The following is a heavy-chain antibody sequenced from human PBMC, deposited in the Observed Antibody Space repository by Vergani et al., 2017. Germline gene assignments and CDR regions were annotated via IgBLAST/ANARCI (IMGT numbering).Heavy chain of an antibody. J-gene: IGHJ6*02. CDR2: IYYSGST. D-gene: IGHD3-16*01. Sequence: QLQLHKSGPGLVKPSETLSLTCTLSGVSISSSSHFCGWLRQTPGKGLEWIGSIYYSGSTYYNPSLKSRVSISVDTSKNQFSLNLSSVTAADSAGYYCARHDSGHYDSSYYGLDVWGQGTTVTVSS. V-gene: IGHV4-39*01. CDR1: GVSISSSSHF. CDR3: ARHDSGHYDSSYYGLDV.